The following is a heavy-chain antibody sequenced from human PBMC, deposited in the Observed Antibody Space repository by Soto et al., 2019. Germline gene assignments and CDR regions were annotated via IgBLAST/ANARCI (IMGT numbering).Heavy chain of an antibody. CDR3: ARGEYSSSLANYYYYYGMDV. CDR1: GGSISSGGYY. Sequence: QVQLQESGPGLVKPSQTLSLTCTVSGGSISSGGYYWSWIRQHPGKGLEWIGYIYYSGSTYYNPSLKSRVTISVDTSKNQFSLKLSSVTAADTAVYYCARGEYSSSLANYYYYYGMDVWGQGTTVTVSS. V-gene: IGHV4-31*03. D-gene: IGHD6-13*01. CDR2: IYYSGST. J-gene: IGHJ6*02.